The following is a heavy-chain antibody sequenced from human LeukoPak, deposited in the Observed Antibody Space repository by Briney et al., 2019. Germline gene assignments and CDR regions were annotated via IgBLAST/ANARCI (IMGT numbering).Heavy chain of an antibody. Sequence: PGGSLRLSCAASGFSFSSYAMNWVRQAPGKGLEWLSFMTGSSGTIYYADSVKGRLTISRDNAESSLYLQMNSLRDEDTAVYFCARVRSGYYYDYWGQGTLVSVSS. D-gene: IGHD3-22*01. CDR2: MTGSSGTI. V-gene: IGHV3-48*02. J-gene: IGHJ4*02. CDR3: ARVRSGYYYDY. CDR1: GFSFSSYA.